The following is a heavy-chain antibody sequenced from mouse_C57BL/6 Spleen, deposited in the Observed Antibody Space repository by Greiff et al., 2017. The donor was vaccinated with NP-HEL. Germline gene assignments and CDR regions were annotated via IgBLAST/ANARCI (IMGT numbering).Heavy chain of an antibody. CDR2: ISDGGSYT. CDR1: GFTFSSYA. CDR3: ARAYYYGSSYYYAMDY. V-gene: IGHV5-4*03. Sequence: DVKLVESGGGLVKPGGSLKLSCAASGFTFSSYAMSWVRQTPEKRLEWVATISDGGSYTYYPDNVKGRFTISRDNAKNNLYLQMSHLKSEDTAMYYCARAYYYGSSYYYAMDYWGQGTSVTVSS. J-gene: IGHJ4*01. D-gene: IGHD1-1*01.